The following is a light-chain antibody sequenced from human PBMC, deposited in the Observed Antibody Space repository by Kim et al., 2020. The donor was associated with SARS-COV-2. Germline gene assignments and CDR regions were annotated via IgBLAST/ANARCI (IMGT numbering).Light chain of an antibody. CDR3: HVWDSNTAV. CDR2: RDR. CDR1: SIGAKR. V-gene: IGLV3-9*01. J-gene: IGLJ3*02. Sequence: VALGQTARITCGGSSIGAKRVHWYQQKPGQAPVLVIYRDRNRPSGIPERFSGSNSGNTATLTISRAQAGDEADYYCHVWDSNTAVFGGGTQLTVL.